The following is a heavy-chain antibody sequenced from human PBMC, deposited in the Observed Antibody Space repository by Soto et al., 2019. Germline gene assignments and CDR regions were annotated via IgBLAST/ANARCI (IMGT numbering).Heavy chain of an antibody. D-gene: IGHD3-10*01. J-gene: IGHJ6*02. CDR3: ARVRFGEWGYAMDV. CDR2: ISSSGSSI. Sequence: QVLLVESGGGLVKPGGSLRLSCAASGLTFSDSYLNWIRHAPGKGLEWLAYISSSGSSIFYAGSVKGRFTISRDNAKNSLYLHMSSLRAEDTAMYYCARVRFGEWGYAMDVWGQGTTVTVSS. V-gene: IGHV3-11*01. CDR1: GLTFSDSY.